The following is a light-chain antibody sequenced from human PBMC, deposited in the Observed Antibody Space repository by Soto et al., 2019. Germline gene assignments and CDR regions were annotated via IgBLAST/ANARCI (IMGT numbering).Light chain of an antibody. CDR1: SSNIGNNY. CDR2: DNN. J-gene: IGLJ2*01. V-gene: IGLV1-51*01. Sequence: QSVLTQPPSVSAAPGQKVTISCSGSSSNIGNNYVSWYQQLPGTAPKLLIYDNNKRPSGIPDRFSGSKSGTSATLVITGLQTGDEADYYCGTWDSSLSAVVFGGGTKVTVL. CDR3: GTWDSSLSAVV.